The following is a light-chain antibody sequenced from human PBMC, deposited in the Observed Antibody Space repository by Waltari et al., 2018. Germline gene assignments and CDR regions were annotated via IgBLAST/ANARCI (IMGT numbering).Light chain of an antibody. J-gene: IGLJ3*02. CDR1: SIENKL. CDR3: QVWDSVTEPWV. V-gene: IGLV3-21*02. Sequence: SYVLTQPPSVSVAPGQTARITCGGNSIENKLVHWYQRKPGQAPVLVVYDDNHRPSGIPARCSGSNFGNTVTLTISRVEAGDEADYLCQVWDSVTEPWVFGGGTKLTVL. CDR2: DDN.